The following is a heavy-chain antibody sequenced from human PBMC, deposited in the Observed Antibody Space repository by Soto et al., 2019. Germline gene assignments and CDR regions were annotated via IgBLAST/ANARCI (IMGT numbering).Heavy chain of an antibody. Sequence: SQTLSLTCAISGDSVSSNSAAWNWIRLSPSRGLEWLARTYYRSRWYNDYAVSVRSRITVNPDTSRNQFSLQLTSVTPEDTAVYYCAGTTSHQWYYMDVWGKGTTVTVSS. J-gene: IGHJ6*03. V-gene: IGHV6-1*01. CDR3: AGTTSHQWYYMDV. D-gene: IGHD1-7*01. CDR1: GDSVSSNSAA. CDR2: TYYRSRWYN.